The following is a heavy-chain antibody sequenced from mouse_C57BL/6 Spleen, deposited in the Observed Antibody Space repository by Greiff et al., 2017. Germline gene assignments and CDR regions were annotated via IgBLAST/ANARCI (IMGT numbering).Heavy chain of an antibody. V-gene: IGHV1-82*01. CDR3: AGYYGNYEWYFDV. Sequence: QVQLQQSGPELVKPGASVKISCKASGYAFSSSWMNWVKQRPGKGLEWIGRIYPGDGDTNYNGKFKGKATLTADKSSSTAYMQLSSLTSEDSAVYFCAGYYGNYEWYFDVWGTGTTVTVSS. CDR2: IYPGDGDT. CDR1: GYAFSSSW. J-gene: IGHJ1*03. D-gene: IGHD2-1*01.